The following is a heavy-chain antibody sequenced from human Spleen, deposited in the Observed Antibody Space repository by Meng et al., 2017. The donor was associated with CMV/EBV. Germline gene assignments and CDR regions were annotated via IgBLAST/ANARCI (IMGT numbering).Heavy chain of an antibody. J-gene: IGHJ6*02. Sequence: GGSLRLSCAASGFTFSSYGMHWVRQAPGKGLEWVAVIWYDGSNKYYADSVKGRFTISRDNAKNSLYLQMNSLRAEDTAVYYCAGGSIVVVPAAISYYGMDVWGQGTTVTVSS. CDR1: GFTFSSYG. D-gene: IGHD2-2*01. CDR2: IWYDGSNK. V-gene: IGHV3-33*03. CDR3: AGGSIVVVPAAISYYGMDV.